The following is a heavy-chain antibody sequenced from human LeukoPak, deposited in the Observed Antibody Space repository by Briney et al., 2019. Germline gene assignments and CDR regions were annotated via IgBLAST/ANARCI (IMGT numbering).Heavy chain of an antibody. J-gene: IGHJ4*02. CDR3: ARRIAAAGVGIVY. CDR1: GHTFTSYD. V-gene: IGHV1-8*01. CDR2: MNPDSGNT. D-gene: IGHD6-13*01. Sequence: GASVKVSCKASGHTFTSYDINWVRQAPGQGLELMGWMNPDSGNTGYAQKFQGRVTMTRNPSISTAYMELSSLTSEDTAVYYCARRIAAAGVGIVYWGQGTLVTVSS.